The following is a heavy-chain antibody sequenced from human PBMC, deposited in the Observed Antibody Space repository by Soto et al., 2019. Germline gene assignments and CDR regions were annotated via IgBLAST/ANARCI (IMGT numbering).Heavy chain of an antibody. Sequence: QVQLQESGPGLVKPSETLSLTCTVSGGSISSYYWSWIRQPPGKGLEWIGYIYYSGSTNYNPSLKSRVTISVDTSKNQFSLKLSSVTAADTAVYYCARAQTLGFFDYWGQGTLVTVSS. CDR1: GGSISSYY. J-gene: IGHJ4*02. CDR3: ARAQTLGFFDY. CDR2: IYYSGST. V-gene: IGHV4-59*01.